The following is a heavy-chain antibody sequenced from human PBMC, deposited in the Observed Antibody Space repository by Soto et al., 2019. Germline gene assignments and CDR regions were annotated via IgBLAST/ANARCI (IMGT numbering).Heavy chain of an antibody. J-gene: IGHJ4*02. V-gene: IGHV1-46*01. CDR3: ARDLYYYDSSGYRSAPTFDY. D-gene: IGHD3-22*01. CDR1: GYTFTSYY. CDR2: INPSGGST. Sequence: ASVKVSCKASGYTFTSYYMHWVRQAPGQGLERMGIINPSGGSTSYAQKFQGRVTMTRDTSTSTVYMELSSLRSEDTAVYYCARDLYYYDSSGYRSAPTFDYWGQGTLVTVSS.